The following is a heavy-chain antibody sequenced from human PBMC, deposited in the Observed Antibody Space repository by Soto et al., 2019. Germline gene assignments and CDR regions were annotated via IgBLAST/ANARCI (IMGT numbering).Heavy chain of an antibody. Sequence: QVQLQESGPGLMKPSQTLSLTCTVSGDSISSGGYYWSWIRQPPGKGLEWIGYMSHSGSTVYNPSPKSRATVSGGTSASQFPLKLSSLTAADTAVYYWARGWYPASPGDWGQGTLVTVSS. CDR2: MSHSGST. V-gene: IGHV4-31*03. J-gene: IGHJ4*02. CDR3: ARGWYPASPGD. CDR1: GDSISSGGYY. D-gene: IGHD2-15*01.